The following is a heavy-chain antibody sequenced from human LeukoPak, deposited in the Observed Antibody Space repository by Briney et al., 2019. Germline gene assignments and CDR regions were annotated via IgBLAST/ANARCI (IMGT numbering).Heavy chain of an antibody. CDR2: IYSGGST. D-gene: IGHD2-2*01. CDR3: AKESQLPQISFDS. CDR1: GFTVSSNY. Sequence: AGVSLRLSCAASGFTVSSNYMSWVRQAPGKGLEGVTVIYSGGSTYYAESVKGRFTISRDNSKNTLYLQMNSLGVEDTAVYYCAKESQLPQISFDSWGQGTLVTVSS. V-gene: IGHV3-66*01. J-gene: IGHJ4*02.